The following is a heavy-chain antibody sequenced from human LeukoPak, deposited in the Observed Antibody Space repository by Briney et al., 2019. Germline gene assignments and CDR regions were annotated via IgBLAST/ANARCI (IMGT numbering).Heavy chain of an antibody. V-gene: IGHV1-2*06. D-gene: IGHD3-10*01. CDR1: GYTFTGYY. Sequence: ASVKVSCKASGYTFTGYYMHWVRQAPGQGLEWMGRINPNSGGTNYAQKFQGRVTMTRDTSISTAYMELSMLRSDDTAVYYCARANMVRGVGLFFDRNWFDPWGQGTLVTVSS. CDR2: INPNSGGT. J-gene: IGHJ5*02. CDR3: ARANMVRGVGLFFDRNWFDP.